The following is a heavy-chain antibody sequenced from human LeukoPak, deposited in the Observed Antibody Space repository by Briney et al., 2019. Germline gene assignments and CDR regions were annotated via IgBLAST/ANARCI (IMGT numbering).Heavy chain of an antibody. Sequence: ASVKVSCTASVYTFTVYYMHWVRQAPGQGLEWMGWINPNSGGTNYAQKFQGRVTMTRDTSISTAYMELSRLRSDDTAVYYCARDCSSTNYQGAFDIWGQGTMVTVSS. CDR1: VYTFTVYY. J-gene: IGHJ3*02. D-gene: IGHD2-2*01. CDR3: ARDCSSTNYQGAFDI. CDR2: INPNSGGT. V-gene: IGHV1-2*02.